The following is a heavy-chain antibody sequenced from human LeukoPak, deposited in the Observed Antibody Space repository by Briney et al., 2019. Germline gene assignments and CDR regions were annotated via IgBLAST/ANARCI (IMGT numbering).Heavy chain of an antibody. CDR1: GFTFSSYG. CDR2: ISYDASVK. CDR3: ARGGPNLYGSGSPDDYYFDY. D-gene: IGHD3-10*01. J-gene: IGHJ4*02. Sequence: PGGSLRLSCAASGFTFSSYGMHWVRQAPGKGLDWVTVISYDASVKYYADSVKGRFTISRDNSRNTLYLQMNSLRPEDSAVYYCARGGPNLYGSGSPDDYYFDYWGQGALVTVSS. V-gene: IGHV3-30*03.